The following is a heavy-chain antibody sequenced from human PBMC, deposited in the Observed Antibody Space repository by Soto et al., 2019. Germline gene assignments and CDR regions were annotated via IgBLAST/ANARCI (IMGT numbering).Heavy chain of an antibody. CDR1: GYTFTSYD. CDR2: MNPNSGNT. J-gene: IGHJ6*02. CDR3: ARGGDYYDSSGYYYVDYYGMDV. Sequence: ASVKVSCKASGYTFTSYDINWVRQATGQGLEWMGWMNPNSGNTGYAQKFQGRVTMTRNTSISTAYMELSSLRSEDTAVYYCARGGDYYDSSGYYYVDYYGMDVWGQGTKVTVSS. V-gene: IGHV1-8*01. D-gene: IGHD3-22*01.